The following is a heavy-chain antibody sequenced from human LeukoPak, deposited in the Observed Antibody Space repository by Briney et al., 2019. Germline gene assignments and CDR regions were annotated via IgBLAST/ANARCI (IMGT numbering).Heavy chain of an antibody. J-gene: IGHJ4*02. CDR2: IYSSGST. D-gene: IGHD1-26*01. V-gene: IGHV4-39*01. Sequence: SETLSLTCTVSGASVSGSPYYWGWIRQPPGKGLEWIGSIYSSGSTYYNASLQSRVTISIETSKNQISLRLNSVTAADTAIYYCAKSGGYGLIDYWGRGTLVTVSS. CDR1: GASVSGSPYY. CDR3: AKSGGYGLIDY.